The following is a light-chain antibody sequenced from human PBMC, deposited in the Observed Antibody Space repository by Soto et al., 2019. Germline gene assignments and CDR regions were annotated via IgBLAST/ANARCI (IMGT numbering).Light chain of an antibody. Sequence: EIVLTQSPGTLSLSPGERATPACRASQSVSRGYLAWYQQKPGQAPRLLIYGAASRATGIPDRFSGSGSGTDFTLTISRLESEDFAVYYCHQYSSSSWTFGQGTKVDIK. CDR3: HQYSSSSWT. CDR1: QSVSRGY. CDR2: GAA. J-gene: IGKJ1*01. V-gene: IGKV3-20*01.